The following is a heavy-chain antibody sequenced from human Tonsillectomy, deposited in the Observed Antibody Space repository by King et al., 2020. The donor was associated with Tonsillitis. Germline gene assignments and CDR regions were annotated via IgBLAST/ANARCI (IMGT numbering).Heavy chain of an antibody. J-gene: IGHJ4*02. CDR3: AKGGDSGEIDY. V-gene: IGHV3-30*18. CDR1: GFTFSSFG. CDR2: ISYDGSNK. D-gene: IGHD4-17*01. Sequence: VQLVESGGGVVQSGRSLRLSCAASGFTFSSFGMLWVRHAPGQGLEWVAFISYDGSNKYSADSVKGRFTISRDNSKNTLYLQMSSLRSEDTAVYYCAKGGDSGEIDYWGQGTLVTVSS.